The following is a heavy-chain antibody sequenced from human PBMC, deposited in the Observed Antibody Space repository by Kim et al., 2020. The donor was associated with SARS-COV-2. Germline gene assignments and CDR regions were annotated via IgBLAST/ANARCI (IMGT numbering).Heavy chain of an antibody. D-gene: IGHD3-10*01. J-gene: IGHJ4*02. V-gene: IGHV3-23*01. Sequence: GGSLRLSCAASGFTFSSYAMSWVRQAPGKGLEWVSAISGSGGSTYYADSVKGRFTISRDNSKNTLYLQMNSLRAEDTAVYYCAKVWAEADYYGSGSYYGGFDYWGQGTLVTVSS. CDR3: AKVWAEADYYGSGSYYGGFDY. CDR2: ISGSGGST. CDR1: GFTFSSYA.